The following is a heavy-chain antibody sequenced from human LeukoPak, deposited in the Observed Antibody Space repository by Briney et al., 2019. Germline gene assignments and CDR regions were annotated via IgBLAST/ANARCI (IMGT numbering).Heavy chain of an antibody. V-gene: IGHV1-24*01. CDR3: APRNVYKGYFDN. D-gene: IGHD5-24*01. CDR1: GYTFTELA. Sequence: GASVKVSCKVSGYTFTELAMHWVRQAPGKGLEWMGSFDPEDGERIYAQKLQGRLIMTEDTSTDTAYLELSSLRSDDTAVYHCAPRNVYKGYFDNWGQGTLVTVSS. J-gene: IGHJ4*02. CDR2: FDPEDGER.